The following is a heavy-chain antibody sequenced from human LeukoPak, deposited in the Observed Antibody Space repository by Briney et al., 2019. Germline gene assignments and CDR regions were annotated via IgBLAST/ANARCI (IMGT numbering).Heavy chain of an antibody. D-gene: IGHD7-27*01. V-gene: IGHV3-48*01. J-gene: IGHJ4*02. Sequence: GGPLRLSCAASGFNFSTYSMNWVGQAPGKGLEGVSYISSSSSTIYYADSVKGRFTISRDNARNSLYLQINNLRAQDPALYYCARGATGDRLGYWGQGTLVTVSS. CDR3: ARGATGDRLGY. CDR1: GFNFSTYS. CDR2: ISSSSSTI.